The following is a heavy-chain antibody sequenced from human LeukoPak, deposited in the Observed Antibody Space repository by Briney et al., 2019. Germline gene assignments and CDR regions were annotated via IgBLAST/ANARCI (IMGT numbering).Heavy chain of an antibody. CDR3: ARVLGQQLGNDY. D-gene: IGHD6-13*01. CDR2: INWNGGST. Sequence: GGSLRLSCAASGLTFDDYGMSWVRQAPGKGLEWVSSINWNGGSTSYADSVKGRFTISRDNAKNSLYVQMNSLRAEDTALYYCARVLGQQLGNDYWGQGTLVTVSS. CDR1: GLTFDDYG. J-gene: IGHJ4*02. V-gene: IGHV3-20*04.